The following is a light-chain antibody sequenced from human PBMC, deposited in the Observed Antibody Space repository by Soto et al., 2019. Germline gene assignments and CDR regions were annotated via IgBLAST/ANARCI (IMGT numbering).Light chain of an antibody. Sequence: IQFTQSPSSLSASLEHRFTLTCQASQCISSYLGWYQQKPGKAPNLLIYDAYTLHSGVPSRFRGGGSGTDFTITISSLQPEDFANYYCQQVNVYPSTVGGGTQVEIK. V-gene: IGKV1-9*01. CDR2: DAY. CDR1: QCISSY. CDR3: QQVNVYPST. J-gene: IGKJ4*01.